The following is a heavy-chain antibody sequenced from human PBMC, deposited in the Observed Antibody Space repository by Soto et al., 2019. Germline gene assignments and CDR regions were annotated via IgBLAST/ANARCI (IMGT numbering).Heavy chain of an antibody. V-gene: IGHV1-18*01. CDR1: GYTFTNFG. J-gene: IGHJ5*01. D-gene: IGHD3-22*01. CDR2: ISGYNGHT. CDR3: ARDHYDSSGAFDS. Sequence: QVQVVQSGAEVKKPGASVKISCKASGYTFTNFGISWVRQAPGQGLEWMGWISGYNGHTKYAQKFEGSITMTTDTXTTTAYLELRSLKSDDTAVYFCARDHYDSSGAFDSWGQGTLVTVSS.